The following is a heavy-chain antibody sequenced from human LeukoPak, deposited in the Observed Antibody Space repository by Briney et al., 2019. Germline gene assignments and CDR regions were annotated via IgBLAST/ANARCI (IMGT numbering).Heavy chain of an antibody. CDR1: GFTFSSYG. J-gene: IGHJ4*02. CDR2: IWYDGSNK. Sequence: GGSLRLSCAASGFTFSSYGMHWVRPAPGKGLEWVAVIWYDGSNKYYADSVKGRFTISRDNSKNTLHLQMNSLRAEDTAVYYCARGGDYGDYIDYWGQRTLVTVSS. D-gene: IGHD4-17*01. CDR3: ARGGDYGDYIDY. V-gene: IGHV3-33*01.